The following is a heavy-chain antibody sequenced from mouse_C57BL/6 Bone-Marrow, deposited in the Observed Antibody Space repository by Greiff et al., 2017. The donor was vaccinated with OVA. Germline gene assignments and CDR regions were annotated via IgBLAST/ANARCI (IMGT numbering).Heavy chain of an antibody. D-gene: IGHD2-3*01. V-gene: IGHV5-6*01. Sequence: EVQLVESGGDLVKPGGSLKLSCAASGFTFTSYGMSWVRQTPDKRLEWVANISSGGSYTYYPESVKARCTISIDNAKNTLYLQMSSLTSVDTTMYYGARRAFDGYIEYRGQGTTLTVSS. CDR3: ARRAFDGYIEY. CDR1: GFTFTSYG. J-gene: IGHJ2*01. CDR2: ISSGGSYT.